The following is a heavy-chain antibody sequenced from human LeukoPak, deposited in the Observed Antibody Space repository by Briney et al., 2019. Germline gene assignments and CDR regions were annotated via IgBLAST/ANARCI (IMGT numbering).Heavy chain of an antibody. CDR1: GGSISSSSYY. J-gene: IGHJ4*02. CDR2: IYYTGST. CDR3: ARRHGYSYGSQFDY. V-gene: IGHV4-39*01. Sequence: SETLSLTCTVSGGSISSSSYYWAWIRQPPGKGLEWIGTIYYTGSTYYNPSLKSRVTISIDTSKNQFFLKLSFVSAAATAVYYCARRHGYSYGSQFDYWGQGTLVTVSS. D-gene: IGHD5-18*01.